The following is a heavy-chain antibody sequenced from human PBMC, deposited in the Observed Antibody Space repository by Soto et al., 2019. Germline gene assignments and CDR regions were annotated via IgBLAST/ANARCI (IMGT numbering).Heavy chain of an antibody. J-gene: IGHJ2*01. CDR1: GGSISSGDYY. Sequence: PSETLSLTCTVSGGSISSGDYYWSWIRQPPGKGLEWIGYIYYSGSTYYNPSLKSRVIISVDTSKNQFSLKLSSVTAADTAVYYCARVERDYGERYFDLWGRGTLVTVSS. V-gene: IGHV4-30-4*01. CDR3: ARVERDYGERYFDL. D-gene: IGHD4-17*01. CDR2: IYYSGST.